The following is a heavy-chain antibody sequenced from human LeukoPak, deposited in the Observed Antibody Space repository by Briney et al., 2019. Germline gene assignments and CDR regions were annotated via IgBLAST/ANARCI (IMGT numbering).Heavy chain of an antibody. D-gene: IGHD1-26*01. CDR3: AKGGSWELLSY. Sequence: GGSLRLSCAASGFTFSSYGMHWVRQAPGKGLEWVAVISYDGSNKYYADSVKGRFTISRDSSKNTLYLQMNSLRAEDTAVYYCAKGGSWELLSYWGQGTLVTVSS. CDR2: ISYDGSNK. V-gene: IGHV3-30*18. J-gene: IGHJ4*02. CDR1: GFTFSSYG.